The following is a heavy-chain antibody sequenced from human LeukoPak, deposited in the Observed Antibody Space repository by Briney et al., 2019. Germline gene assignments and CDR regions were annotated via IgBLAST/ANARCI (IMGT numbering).Heavy chain of an antibody. D-gene: IGHD6-19*01. Sequence: GGSLRLSRAASGFTFSSYGMHWVRQAPGKGLEWVAFIRYDGSNKYYADSVKGRFTISRDNSKNTLYLQMNSLRAEDTAVYYCAKERGWTAAFDIWGQGTMVTVSS. CDR3: AKERGWTAAFDI. V-gene: IGHV3-30*02. CDR1: GFTFSSYG. J-gene: IGHJ3*02. CDR2: IRYDGSNK.